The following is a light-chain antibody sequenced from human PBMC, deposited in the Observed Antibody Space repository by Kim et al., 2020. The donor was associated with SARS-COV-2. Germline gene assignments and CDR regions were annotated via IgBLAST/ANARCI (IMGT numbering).Light chain of an antibody. CDR3: QQYGSSPFT. CDR2: GAS. CDR1: QTFASTY. J-gene: IGKJ2*01. V-gene: IGKV3-20*01. Sequence: EIVLTQSPGTLSLSPGERATLSCRASQTFASTYLAWYQQNPGQAPRLLIYGASNRATGIPDRFSGSGSGTDFTLTISRVEPEDVAVYFCQQYGSSPFTFGLGTKLEI.